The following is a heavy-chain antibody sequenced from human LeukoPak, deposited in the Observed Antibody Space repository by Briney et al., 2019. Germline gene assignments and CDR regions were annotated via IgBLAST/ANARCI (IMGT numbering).Heavy chain of an antibody. CDR2: MYYNGRT. D-gene: IGHD3-22*01. CDR1: GGSISSSSYY. CDR3: ARLFADNYYDSSGYGGNWFDP. Sequence: SETLSLTCSVSGGSISSSSYYCAWIRQPPGKGLEWVGSMYYNGRTYYNPSLKSRITMSEEVSRNQFSLTLRSVTAADTAVYYCARLFADNYYDSSGYGGNWFDPWGQGTLVTVSS. V-gene: IGHV4-39*01. J-gene: IGHJ5*02.